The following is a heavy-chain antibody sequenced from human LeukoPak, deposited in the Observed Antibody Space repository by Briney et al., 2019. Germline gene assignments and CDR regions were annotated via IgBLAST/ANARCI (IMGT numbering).Heavy chain of an antibody. CDR3: ARVDIVVVTAMGTPDY. CDR1: GYTFTSYG. V-gene: IGHV1-18*01. CDR2: ISAYNGNT. J-gene: IGHJ4*02. Sequence: GASVKVSCKASGYTFTSYGISWVRQAPGQGLEWMGWISAYNGNTNYAQKLQGRVTMTTDTSTSTAYMELRSLRSDDTAVYYCARVDIVVVTAMGTPDYWGQGTLVTVSS. D-gene: IGHD2-21*02.